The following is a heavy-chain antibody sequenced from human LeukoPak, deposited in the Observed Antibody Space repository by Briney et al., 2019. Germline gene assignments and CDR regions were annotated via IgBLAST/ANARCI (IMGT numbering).Heavy chain of an antibody. CDR2: ISSSSTYI. CDR3: ARSGSYGWYMDV. D-gene: IGHD1-26*01. V-gene: IGHV3-21*04. CDR1: GFTVSSNS. J-gene: IGHJ6*03. Sequence: SGGSLRLSCTVSGFTVSSNSMSWVRQAPGKGLEWVSSISSSSTYIYYADSLKGRFTISRDNAKNSLFLHMNSLRAEDTAVYYCARSGSYGWYMDVWGKGTTVTISS.